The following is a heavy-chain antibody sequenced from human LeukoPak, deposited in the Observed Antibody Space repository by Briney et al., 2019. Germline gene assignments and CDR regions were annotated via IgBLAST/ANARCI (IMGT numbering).Heavy chain of an antibody. V-gene: IGHV4-39*07. CDR3: ARAPGIAVAAPDY. J-gene: IGHJ4*02. Sequence: SETLSLTCTVSGGSISSSSYYWGWIRQPPGKGLEWIGSIYYSGSTYYNPSLKSRVTISVDTSKNQFSLKLSSVTAADTAVYYCARAPGIAVAAPDYWGQGTLVTVSS. CDR1: GGSISSSSYY. D-gene: IGHD6-19*01. CDR2: IYYSGST.